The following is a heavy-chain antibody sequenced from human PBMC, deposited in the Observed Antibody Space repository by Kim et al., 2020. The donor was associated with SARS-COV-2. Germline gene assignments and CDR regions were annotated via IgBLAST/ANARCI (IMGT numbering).Heavy chain of an antibody. CDR3: AKDLGFYRTGGDY. D-gene: IGHD7-27*01. CDR2: ISYDGSNK. V-gene: IGHV3-30*18. J-gene: IGHJ4*02. Sequence: GGSLRLSCAASGFTFSSCGMHWVRQAPGKGLEWVAVISYDGSNKYYADSVKGRFTISRDNSKNTLYLQMNSLRAEDTAVYYCAKDLGFYRTGGDYWGQGTLVTVSS. CDR1: GFTFSSCG.